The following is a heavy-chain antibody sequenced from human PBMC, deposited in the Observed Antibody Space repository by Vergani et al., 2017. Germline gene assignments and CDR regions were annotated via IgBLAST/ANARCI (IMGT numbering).Heavy chain of an antibody. CDR3: ARGRIAVVGSFDY. CDR2: IIPIPGIA. V-gene: IGHV1-69*04. J-gene: IGHJ4*02. Sequence: QVQLVQSGAEVKKPGSSVKVSCKASGGPFSSYAISWVRQAPGQGLEWMGRIIPIPGIANYAQKFQGRVTITADKSTSTAYMELSSLRSGDTAVYYCARGRIAVVGSFDYWGQGSLVTVSS. D-gene: IGHD6-19*01. CDR1: GGPFSSYA.